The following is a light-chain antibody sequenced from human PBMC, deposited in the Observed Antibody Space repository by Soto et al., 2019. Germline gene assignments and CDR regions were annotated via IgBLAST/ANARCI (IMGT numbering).Light chain of an antibody. CDR1: SSNIGAGYD. Sequence: QSVLTQPPSVSGAPGQRVTISCTGSSSNIGAGYDVHWYQQLPGTAPKLLIYGNSNRPSGVPDRFPGSKSGTSASLAITGLQAEDEADYYCQSYDSSLLYVFGTGTKVTVL. CDR3: QSYDSSLLYV. J-gene: IGLJ1*01. V-gene: IGLV1-40*01. CDR2: GNS.